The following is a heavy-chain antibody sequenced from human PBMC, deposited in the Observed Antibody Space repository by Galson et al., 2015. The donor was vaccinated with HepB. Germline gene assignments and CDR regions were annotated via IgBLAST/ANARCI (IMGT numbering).Heavy chain of an antibody. CDR2: INSDGATM. D-gene: IGHD2-15*01. CDR3: ARDRTRFCSGGACYSGYAFDI. Sequence: SLRLSCAASGFTFSSYWMHWVRQAPGKGLVWVSRINSDGATMSYADSVKGRFTISRDNAKNTLSLQMNSLRAEDTALYYCARDRTRFCSGGACYSGYAFDIWGQGTMVTVSS. J-gene: IGHJ3*02. CDR1: GFTFSSYW. V-gene: IGHV3-74*01.